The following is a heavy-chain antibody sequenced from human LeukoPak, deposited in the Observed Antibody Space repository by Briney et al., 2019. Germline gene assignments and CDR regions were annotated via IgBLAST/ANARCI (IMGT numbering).Heavy chain of an antibody. CDR3: ARGNAGQQLWRLDYYYYMDV. V-gene: IGHV1-69*05. J-gene: IGHJ6*03. Sequence: GASVKVSCKASGGTFSSYAISWVRQAPGQGLEWMGGIIPIFGTANYAQKFQGRVTITTDESTSTAYMELSSLRSEDTAVYYCARGNAGQQLWRLDYYYYMDVWGKGTTVTVSS. D-gene: IGHD5-18*01. CDR2: IIPIFGTA. CDR1: GGTFSSYA.